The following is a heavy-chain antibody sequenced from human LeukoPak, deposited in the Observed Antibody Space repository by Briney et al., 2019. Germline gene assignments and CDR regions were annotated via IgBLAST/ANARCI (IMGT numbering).Heavy chain of an antibody. CDR1: GGSISSSNW. Sequence: SETLSLTCAVSGGSISSSNWWSWVRQPPGKGLEWIGEIYPSWSTNYNPSLKSRVTISVDKSRNQFYLKLSSVTAAATAVYYCAGGAVAGTGYFKHWGQGTLVTV. V-gene: IGHV4-4*02. CDR3: AGGAVAGTGYFKH. D-gene: IGHD6-19*01. J-gene: IGHJ1*01. CDR2: IYPSWST.